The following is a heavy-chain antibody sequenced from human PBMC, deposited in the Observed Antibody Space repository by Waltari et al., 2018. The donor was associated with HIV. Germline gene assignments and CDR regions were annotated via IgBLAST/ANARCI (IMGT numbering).Heavy chain of an antibody. V-gene: IGHV5-51*03. CDR2: IYPSDSDT. D-gene: IGHD4-17*01. J-gene: IGHJ3*02. CDR3: ARRGNNYGDAFDI. CDR1: GYDFTTYW. Sequence: AEVKKPGESLKISCKASGYDFTTYWIGWVRQMPGKGLECMGLIYPSDSDTKYSPSFQGQVTLSADKSINTAYLHWSSLKAPDTASYYCARRGNNYGDAFDIWGQGTMVNVS.